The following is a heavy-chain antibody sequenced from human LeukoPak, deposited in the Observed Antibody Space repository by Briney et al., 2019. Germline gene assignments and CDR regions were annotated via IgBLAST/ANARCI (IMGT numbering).Heavy chain of an antibody. CDR3: ARDEYSSSSYYYLDV. Sequence: ASVKVSCKASGYTFTGYYMHWVRQAPGQGLEWMGWINPNSGGTNYAQKFQGRVTMTRDTSISTAYMELSRLRSDDTAVYYCARDEYSSSSYYYLDVWGKGTTVTVSS. J-gene: IGHJ6*03. CDR2: INPNSGGT. D-gene: IGHD6-6*01. CDR1: GYTFTGYY. V-gene: IGHV1-2*02.